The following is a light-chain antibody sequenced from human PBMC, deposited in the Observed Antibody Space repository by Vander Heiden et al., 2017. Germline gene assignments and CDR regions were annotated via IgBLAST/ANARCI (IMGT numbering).Light chain of an antibody. CDR1: QSVGSSF. CDR3: HQEGSSPLT. CDR2: GAS. J-gene: IGKJ4*01. Sequence: DIVLTQSPGNLSLSPGERATLSCRASQSVGSSFLAWYQQKPGQAPRLLIYGASNSATGIPDRFSGSGSGTDFTLTISRREPEDFAVYYCHQEGSSPLTFGGGTKVEIK. V-gene: IGKV3-20*01.